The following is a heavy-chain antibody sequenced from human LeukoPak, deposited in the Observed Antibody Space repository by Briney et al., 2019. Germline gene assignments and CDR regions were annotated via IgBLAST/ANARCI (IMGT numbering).Heavy chain of an antibody. J-gene: IGHJ4*02. CDR2: IYTGGNT. V-gene: IGHV3-53*01. CDR3: ARGDDSGYYDYFDY. Sequence: GGSLRLSCAASGFTVDSNYLSWVRQAPGKGLEWVSTIYTGGNTYYAASVKGRFTISRDFSENTVFLHMNSLRAEDTAMYYCARGDDSGYYDYFDYWGQGALVTVSS. CDR1: GFTVDSNY. D-gene: IGHD3-22*01.